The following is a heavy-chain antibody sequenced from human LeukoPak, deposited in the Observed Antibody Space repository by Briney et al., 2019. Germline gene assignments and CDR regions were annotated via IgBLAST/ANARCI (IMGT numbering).Heavy chain of an antibody. J-gene: IGHJ4*02. D-gene: IGHD3-3*01. Sequence: GGSLRLSCAASGFTFSSYSMNWVRQAPGKGLEWVSYISSSSSTIYYADSVKGRFTISRDNAKNSLYLQMNSLRAEDTAVYYCAGGRSFWSGYFDYWGQGTLVTVSS. CDR2: ISSSSSTI. CDR3: AGGRSFWSGYFDY. CDR1: GFTFSSYS. V-gene: IGHV3-48*01.